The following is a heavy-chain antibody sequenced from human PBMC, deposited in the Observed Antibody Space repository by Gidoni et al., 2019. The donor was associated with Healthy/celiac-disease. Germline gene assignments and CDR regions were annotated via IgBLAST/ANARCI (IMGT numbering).Heavy chain of an antibody. CDR2: IKSKADGGTT. V-gene: IGHV3-15*01. Sequence: EVQLVESGGGLVKPGGSLRLSCAASGFTFNNAWMSGVRQAPGKGLEWVGRIKSKADGGTTDYAAPVQGRFTISRDDSKDTLYLQVNSLKTEDTAVYYCTHLKGEYGMDVWGQGTTVTVSS. CDR3: THLKGEYGMDV. CDR1: GFTFNNAW. D-gene: IGHD3-16*01. J-gene: IGHJ6*02.